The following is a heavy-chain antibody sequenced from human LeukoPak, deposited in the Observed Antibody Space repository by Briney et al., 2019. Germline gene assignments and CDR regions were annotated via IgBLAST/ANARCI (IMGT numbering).Heavy chain of an antibody. D-gene: IGHD4-11*01. V-gene: IGHV1-2*02. CDR3: ARGAYSRSWFDP. Sequence: GASVKVSCKASGYTFTGYYMHWVRQAPGQGLEWMGWINPSSGGTNYAQKFQGRVTMTRDTSISTAYMELSRLRSDDTAVYYCARGAYSRSWFDPRGQGTLVTVSS. CDR2: INPSSGGT. J-gene: IGHJ5*02. CDR1: GYTFTGYY.